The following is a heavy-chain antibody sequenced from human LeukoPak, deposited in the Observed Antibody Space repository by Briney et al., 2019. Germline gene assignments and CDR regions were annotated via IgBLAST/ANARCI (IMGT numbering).Heavy chain of an antibody. Sequence: GASVKVFSKASGYTFTGYYMHWVRQAPGQGLEWMGWINPNSGGTNYAQKFQGRVTMTRDTSISTAYMELSRLRSDDTAVYYCARVGTTVMVVDYWGQGTLVTVSS. CDR3: ARVGTTVMVVDY. CDR2: INPNSGGT. V-gene: IGHV1-2*02. CDR1: GYTFTGYY. D-gene: IGHD4-17*01. J-gene: IGHJ4*02.